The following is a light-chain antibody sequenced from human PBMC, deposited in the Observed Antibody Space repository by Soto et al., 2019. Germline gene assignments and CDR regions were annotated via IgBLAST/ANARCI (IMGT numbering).Light chain of an antibody. CDR2: EVS. V-gene: IGLV2-8*01. Sequence: QSVLTQPPSASGSPGQSFTISCTGTSSDFFYNYVSWYQQHLGKAPKLIIYEVSQRPSGVPDRFSGSKSGNTASLTVSGLQTEDEADYYCSAYAGSNNFVFGSGTRSPS. CDR1: SSDFFYNY. J-gene: IGLJ1*01. CDR3: SAYAGSNNFV.